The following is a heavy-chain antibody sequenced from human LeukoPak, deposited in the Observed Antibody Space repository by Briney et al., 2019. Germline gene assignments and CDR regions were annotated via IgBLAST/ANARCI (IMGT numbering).Heavy chain of an antibody. CDR3: ANGHHYDILTGYYNPPFDY. J-gene: IGHJ4*02. CDR2: INPNSGGT. Sequence: AASVKVSCKASGYTFTGYYMHWVRQAPGQGLEWMGWINPNSGGTNYAQKFQGRVTMTRDTSISTAYMELSRLRSDDTAVYYCANGHHYDILTGYYNPPFDYWGQGTLVTVSS. D-gene: IGHD3-9*01. V-gene: IGHV1-2*02. CDR1: GYTFTGYY.